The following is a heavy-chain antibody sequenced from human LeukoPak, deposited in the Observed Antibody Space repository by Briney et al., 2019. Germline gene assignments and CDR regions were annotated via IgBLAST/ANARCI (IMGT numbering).Heavy chain of an antibody. D-gene: IGHD3-9*01. Sequence: PWETLSLTCTVCGGSLRSSDYYWAWIRQPPGRGVEWIGTIHYSGSPFYKPPLKSRLTVSADPSRNQFYMKLRSVTAADTAVYYCARASGVLPSFEWAIWIDTWGQGSLVTVSS. CDR2: IHYSGSP. CDR1: GGSLRSSDYY. J-gene: IGHJ5*02. CDR3: ARASGVLPSFEWAIWIDT. V-gene: IGHV4-39*01.